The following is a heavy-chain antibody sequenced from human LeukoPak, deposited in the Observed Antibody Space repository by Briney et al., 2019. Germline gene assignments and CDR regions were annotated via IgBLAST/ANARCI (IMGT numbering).Heavy chain of an antibody. CDR3: ARVGSGALNDAFDI. D-gene: IGHD6-19*01. CDR1: GFTFSSYW. J-gene: IGHJ3*02. V-gene: IGHV3-74*01. Sequence: PGGSLRLSCAASGFTFSSYWMHWVRQAPGKGLVWVSRINTDGSSTSYADSVKGRFTISRDNAKNTLYLQMNSLRAEDTAVYYCARVGSGALNDAFDIWGQGTMVTVSS. CDR2: INTDGSST.